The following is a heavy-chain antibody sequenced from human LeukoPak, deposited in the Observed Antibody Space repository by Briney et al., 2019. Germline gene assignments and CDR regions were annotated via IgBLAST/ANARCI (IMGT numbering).Heavy chain of an antibody. V-gene: IGHV3-23*01. J-gene: IGHJ4*02. CDR3: AKGSVVRGVIITYFDY. CDR2: ISGSGGST. D-gene: IGHD3-10*01. CDR1: GFTFSGYA. Sequence: GGSLRLSCAASGFTFSGYAMSWVRQAPGKGLEWVSAISGSGGSTYYADSVKGRFTISRDNSKNTLYLQMNSLRAEDTAVYYCAKGSVVRGVIITYFDYWGQGTLVTVSS.